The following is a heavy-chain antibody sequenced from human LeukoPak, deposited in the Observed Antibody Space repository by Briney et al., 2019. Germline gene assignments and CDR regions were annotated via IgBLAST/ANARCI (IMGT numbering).Heavy chain of an antibody. CDR3: ARRRGYSYGYYYYYYMDV. J-gene: IGHJ6*03. CDR2: INHSGST. CDR1: AFSFSNCN. Sequence: GSLRLSCAASAFSFSNCNMNWVRQPPGKGLEWIGEINHSGSTNYNPSLKSRVTISVDTSKNQFSLKLSSVTAADTAVYYCARRRGYSYGYYYYYYMDVWGKGTTVTISS. V-gene: IGHV4-34*01. D-gene: IGHD5-18*01.